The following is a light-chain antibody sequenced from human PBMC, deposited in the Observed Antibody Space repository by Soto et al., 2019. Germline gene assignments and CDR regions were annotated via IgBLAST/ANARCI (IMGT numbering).Light chain of an antibody. CDR1: QSVSSSY. Sequence: EIVLTQSPGTLSLSPGERATLSCRASQSVSSSYLAWYQQKPGQAPRLLIYGASSRATGIPDRFSGSGSGTDFTLTISRLEPEDFAVHYCQQYGSSPTWTIGQGTKVEIK. CDR2: GAS. CDR3: QQYGSSPTWT. J-gene: IGKJ1*01. V-gene: IGKV3-20*01.